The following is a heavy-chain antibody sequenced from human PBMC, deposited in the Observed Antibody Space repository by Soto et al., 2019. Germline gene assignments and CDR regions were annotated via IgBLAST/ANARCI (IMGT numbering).Heavy chain of an antibody. V-gene: IGHV3-23*01. Sequence: GGSLRLSCAASGFTFSSYAMSWVRQAPGKGLEWVSGITGNARSTYYADSVKGRFTISRDNSKNTLYLQMNSLTGADTAVYYCAPPPIHYYGMDVWGQGTTVTVSS. J-gene: IGHJ6*02. CDR3: APPPIHYYGMDV. CDR1: GFTFSSYA. CDR2: ITGNARST.